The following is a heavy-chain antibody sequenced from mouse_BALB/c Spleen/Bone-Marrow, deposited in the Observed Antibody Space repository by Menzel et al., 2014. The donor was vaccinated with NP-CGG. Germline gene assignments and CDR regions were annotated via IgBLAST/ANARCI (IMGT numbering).Heavy chain of an antibody. J-gene: IGHJ2*01. CDR1: GYAFTNYN. D-gene: IGHD2-14*01. CDR2: IDPYSGGT. Sequence: VQLKQSGPELVKPGASVKVSCKASGYAFTNYNMNWVKQSHGKSLEWIGYIDPYSGGTSYNQKFRGKATLTVDKSSSTAYMHLNSLTSEDSAVYYCSRGVLAYFDYWGQGTTLTASS. CDR3: SRGVLAYFDY. V-gene: IGHV1S135*01.